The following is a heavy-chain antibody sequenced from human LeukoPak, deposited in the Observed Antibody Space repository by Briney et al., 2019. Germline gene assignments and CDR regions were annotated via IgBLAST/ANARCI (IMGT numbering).Heavy chain of an antibody. J-gene: IGHJ3*02. CDR3: ARGTVTTSMKAFDI. Sequence: SETLSLTCTVSGGSISGYYWSWIRQPPGEGLEWIGYIYYSGSANYNPSLRSRVIILVDTSKNQFSLELSSVTAADTAVYYCARGTVTTSMKAFDIWGQGTMVTVSS. CDR2: IYYSGSA. D-gene: IGHD4-17*01. CDR1: GGSISGYY. V-gene: IGHV4-59*08.